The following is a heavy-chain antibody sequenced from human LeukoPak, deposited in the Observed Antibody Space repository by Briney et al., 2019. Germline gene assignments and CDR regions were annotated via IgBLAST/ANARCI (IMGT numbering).Heavy chain of an antibody. V-gene: IGHV3-74*01. D-gene: IGHD2-15*01. J-gene: IGHJ4*02. CDR1: GFTFSAHW. Sequence: QAGGSLRLSCAASGFTFSAHWMHWVRQMPGKGLVWVSRIDTDGSNTGYAGSVKGRFTISRDNSKNTLYLQMNSLRAEDTAVYYCAKDRLGYCSGGSCPIDYWGQGTLVTVSS. CDR2: IDTDGSNT. CDR3: AKDRLGYCSGGSCPIDY.